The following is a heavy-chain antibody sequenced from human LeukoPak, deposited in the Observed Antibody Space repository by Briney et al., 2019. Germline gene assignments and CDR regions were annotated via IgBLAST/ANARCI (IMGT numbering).Heavy chain of an antibody. CDR3: ARDPGSSAFDY. Sequence: SGGSLRLSCAASGFTFTNYWMTWVRQAPGKGLEFVANINQDESEKNYVDSVKGRFTMSRDNAENSLHLQMNSLRVEDTAVYYCARDPGSSAFDYWGQGTLVTVSS. CDR2: INQDESEK. J-gene: IGHJ4*02. V-gene: IGHV3-7*01. CDR1: GFTFTNYW. D-gene: IGHD5/OR15-5a*01.